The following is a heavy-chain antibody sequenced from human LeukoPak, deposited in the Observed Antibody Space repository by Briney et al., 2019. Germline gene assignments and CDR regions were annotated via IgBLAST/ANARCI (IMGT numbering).Heavy chain of an antibody. V-gene: IGHV4-59*01. CDR3: ARDTYGSGSYYNGPYYYGMDV. CDR1: GGSISSYY. CDR2: SYYSGSN. D-gene: IGHD3-10*01. J-gene: IGHJ6*02. Sequence: SETLSLTCIVSGGSISSYYWSWIRQPPGKGLEWIGYSYYSGSNNCNPSLKSRVTISVDTSKNQFSLKLSSVTAADTAVYYCARDTYGSGSYYNGPYYYGMDVWGQGTTVTVSS.